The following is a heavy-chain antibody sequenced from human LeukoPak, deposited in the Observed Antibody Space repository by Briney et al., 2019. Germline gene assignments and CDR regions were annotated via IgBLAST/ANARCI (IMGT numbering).Heavy chain of an antibody. D-gene: IGHD3-3*01. CDR3: ARDNRSGWNPYNWFDP. CDR1: GGSISSGGYS. CDR2: IYHSGST. V-gene: IGHV4-30-2*01. J-gene: IGHJ5*02. Sequence: SQTLPLTCAVSGGSISSGGYSWSWIRQPPGKGLEWIGYIYHSGSTYYNPSLKSRVTISVDRSKNQFSLKLSSVTAADTAVYYCARDNRSGWNPYNWFDPWGQGTLVTVSS.